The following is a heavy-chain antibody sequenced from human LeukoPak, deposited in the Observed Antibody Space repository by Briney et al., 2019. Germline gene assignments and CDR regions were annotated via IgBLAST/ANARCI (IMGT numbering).Heavy chain of an antibody. J-gene: IGHJ6*02. V-gene: IGHV4-61*02. Sequence: SETLSLTCTVSGFSISSGSYYWRWLRQPAGKGLEWIGRIYTSGSTNYNPSLKSRVTISVDTSKNQFSLKLSSVTAADTAVYYCARDRCSSTSCYLAYYYYGMDVWGQGTTVTVSS. CDR1: GFSISSGSYY. CDR3: ARDRCSSTSCYLAYYYYGMDV. CDR2: IYTSGST. D-gene: IGHD2-2*01.